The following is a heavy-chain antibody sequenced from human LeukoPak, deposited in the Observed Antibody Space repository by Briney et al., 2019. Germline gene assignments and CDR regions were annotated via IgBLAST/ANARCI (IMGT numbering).Heavy chain of an antibody. Sequence: PGGSLRLPCAASGFTFSSYEMNWVRQAPGKGLEWVSYISSSGSTIYYADSVKGRFTISRDNAKNSLYLQMNSLRAEDTAVYYCAAFIAVAGTYYFDYWGQGTLVTVSS. D-gene: IGHD6-19*01. V-gene: IGHV3-48*03. CDR1: GFTFSSYE. CDR2: ISSSGSTI. J-gene: IGHJ4*02. CDR3: AAFIAVAGTYYFDY.